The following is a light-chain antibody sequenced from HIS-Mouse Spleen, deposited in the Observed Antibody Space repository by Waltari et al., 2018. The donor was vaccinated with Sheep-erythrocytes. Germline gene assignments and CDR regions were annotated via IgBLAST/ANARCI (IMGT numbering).Light chain of an antibody. CDR2: EVS. V-gene: IGLV2-23*02. CDR3: CSYAGSSTFHVV. CDR1: SSDVGRYHY. J-gene: IGLJ2*01. Sequence: QSALTQPLSASGSPGQSVTISCTGTSSDVGRYHYVSWYQQHPGKAPKLMIYEVSKRPSGVSNRFSGSKSGNTASLTISGLQAEDEADYYCCSYAGSSTFHVVFGGGTKLTVL.